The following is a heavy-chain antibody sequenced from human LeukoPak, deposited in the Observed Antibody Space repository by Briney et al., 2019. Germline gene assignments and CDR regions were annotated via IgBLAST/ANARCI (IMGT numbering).Heavy chain of an antibody. D-gene: IGHD4-17*01. CDR2: IFPDGQT. CDR3: ARANPVYGDFDY. Sequence: GGSLRLSCALSGLTVNDNYMSWVRQAPGKGLEWVSLIFPDGQTYYADFVQGRFSISRDMSRNSLFLDMSSLRAEDTAVFFCARANPVYGDFDYWGQGTLVTVSS. J-gene: IGHJ4*02. V-gene: IGHV3-53*01. CDR1: GLTVNDNY.